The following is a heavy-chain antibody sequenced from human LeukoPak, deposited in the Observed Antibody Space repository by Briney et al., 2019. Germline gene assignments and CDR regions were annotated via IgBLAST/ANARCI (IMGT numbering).Heavy chain of an antibody. CDR3: ARGRGRPGVLDY. V-gene: IGHV4-59*01. Sequence: PSETLSLTCTVSGGSISSYYWSWIRQPPGKGLEWIGYIYYSGSTNYNPSLKSRVTISVDTSKNQFSLKLSSVTAADTAVYYCARGRGRPGVLDYWGQGTLVTVSS. J-gene: IGHJ4*02. CDR2: IYYSGST. D-gene: IGHD1-26*01. CDR1: GGSISSYY.